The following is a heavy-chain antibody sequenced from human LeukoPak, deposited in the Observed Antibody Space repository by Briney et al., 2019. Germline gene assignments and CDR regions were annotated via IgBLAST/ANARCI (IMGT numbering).Heavy chain of an antibody. V-gene: IGHV3-21*01. Sequence: GGSLRLSCAASGFTFSNYNMSWVRQAPGKGLEWVSSITTSSSYIYYADSVKGRFTISRDNSKNTLYLQMNSLRAEDTAVYYCARDRLHYDSLTGYPADWGQGTLVTVSS. CDR3: ARDRLHYDSLTGYPAD. D-gene: IGHD3-9*01. CDR1: GFTFSNYN. J-gene: IGHJ4*02. CDR2: ITTSSSYI.